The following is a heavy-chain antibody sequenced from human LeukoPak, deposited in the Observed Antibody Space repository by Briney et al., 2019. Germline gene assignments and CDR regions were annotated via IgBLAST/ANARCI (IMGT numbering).Heavy chain of an antibody. CDR1: GGSISSYY. CDR3: ACSEGYYYYYMDV. CDR2: IYTSGST. Sequence: SETLSLTCTVSGGSISSYYWRWIRQPPGKGLEWIGYIYTSGSTNYNPSLKSRVTISVDTSKNQFSLKLSSVTAADTAVYYCACSEGYYYYYMDVWGKGTTVTVSS. D-gene: IGHD3-10*02. V-gene: IGHV4-4*09. J-gene: IGHJ6*03.